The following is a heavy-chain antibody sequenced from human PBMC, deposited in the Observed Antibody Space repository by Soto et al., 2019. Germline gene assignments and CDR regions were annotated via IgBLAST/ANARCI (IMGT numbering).Heavy chain of an antibody. V-gene: IGHV1-3*01. Sequence: ASVKVSCKASGYTFTSYDMHWVRQAPGQRLEWMGWINAGNGNTKYSQKFQGRVTITRDTSASTAYMELSSLRSEDTAVYYCARDKLTGIFDYWGQGTLVTVSS. D-gene: IGHD1-20*01. CDR2: INAGNGNT. CDR3: ARDKLTGIFDY. CDR1: GYTFTSYD. J-gene: IGHJ4*02.